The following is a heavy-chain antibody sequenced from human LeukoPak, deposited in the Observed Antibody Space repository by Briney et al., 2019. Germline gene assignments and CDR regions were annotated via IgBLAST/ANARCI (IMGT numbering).Heavy chain of an antibody. Sequence: KPSETMSLTCSVSGGSISSYYWSWIRQPPGKGLEWIGYIYYSGSTNCNPSVKSRVATSVDTSKKQFSLKLSSLTAADTAVYYCARGGTAVIAPYAFDIWGQGTMVTVSS. V-gene: IGHV4-59*01. J-gene: IGHJ3*02. CDR1: GGSISSYY. D-gene: IGHD4-23*01. CDR3: ARGGTAVIAPYAFDI. CDR2: IYYSGST.